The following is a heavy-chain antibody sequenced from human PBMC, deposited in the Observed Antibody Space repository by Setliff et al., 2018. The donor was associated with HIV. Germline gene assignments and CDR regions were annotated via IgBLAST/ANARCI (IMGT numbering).Heavy chain of an antibody. D-gene: IGHD2-15*01. V-gene: IGHV1-3*01. Sequence: ASVKVSCKTSGYIFTQYAVHWVRQAPGQRLEWMGWINGGNGKTKYSQKFQGRVTFTRDTSTATAYMEVSSLRSEDTAVYYCARGVNTAKVEDFWGQGTLVTVSS. J-gene: IGHJ4*02. CDR1: GYIFTQYA. CDR3: ARGVNTAKVEDF. CDR2: INGGNGKT.